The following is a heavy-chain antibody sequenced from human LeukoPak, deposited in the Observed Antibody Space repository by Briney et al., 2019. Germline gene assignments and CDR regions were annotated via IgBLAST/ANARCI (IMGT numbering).Heavy chain of an antibody. Sequence: SETLSHTCAVYGGSFSGYYWSWIRQPPGKGLEWIGEINHSGSTNYNPSPKRRVTISADTSTHQFSLKLSSVTAADTAVYYCAITRPGWIHYWGQGTLVTVPS. CDR3: AITRPGWIHY. V-gene: IGHV4-34*01. CDR2: INHSGST. J-gene: IGHJ4*02. CDR1: GGSFSGYY. D-gene: IGHD5-18*01.